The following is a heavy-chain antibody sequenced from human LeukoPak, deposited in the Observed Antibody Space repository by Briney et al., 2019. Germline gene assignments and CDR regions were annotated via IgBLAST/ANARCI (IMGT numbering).Heavy chain of an antibody. V-gene: IGHV3-7*01. J-gene: IGHJ4*02. CDR3: ASLDTAAIRTGGY. Sequence: GGSLRLSCAASGFTFSPYSMNWIRQAPGKGLEWVAMIKKSGSETHYVDSVKGRFTISRDSARNSLYLQMSSLKADDTAVYYCASLDTAAIRTGGYWGQGTLVTVSS. CDR1: GFTFSPYS. CDR2: IKKSGSET. D-gene: IGHD5-18*01.